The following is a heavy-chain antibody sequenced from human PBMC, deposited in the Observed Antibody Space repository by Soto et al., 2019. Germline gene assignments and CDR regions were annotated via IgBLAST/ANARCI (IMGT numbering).Heavy chain of an antibody. D-gene: IGHD3-10*01. J-gene: IGHJ5*02. V-gene: IGHV1-18*01. CDR3: ARVVRGVVNWFDP. CDR1: DYPFITYG. Sequence: ASVKVSCKASDYPFITYGITWLRQAPGQGLEWVGWISAYSGNTNYAQKFQGRLTLTTDTSTSTAYMELKSLGYDDTAVYYCARVVRGVVNWFDPWGQGTLVTVSS. CDR2: ISAYSGNT.